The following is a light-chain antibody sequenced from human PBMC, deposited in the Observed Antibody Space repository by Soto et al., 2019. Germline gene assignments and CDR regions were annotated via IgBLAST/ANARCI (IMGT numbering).Light chain of an antibody. CDR1: QGISSL. J-gene: IGKJ4*01. V-gene: IGKV1-12*01. Sequence: DIQMTQSPSSLSASVGDRVTITCRTSQGISSLLDWYQQKPGKAPKLQISAASSLQSGVPSRFSGTGSGTDFTLPIIRLQDDEFASYYCQQSTRFGLTFGGGTRLEIK. CDR2: AAS. CDR3: QQSTRFGLT.